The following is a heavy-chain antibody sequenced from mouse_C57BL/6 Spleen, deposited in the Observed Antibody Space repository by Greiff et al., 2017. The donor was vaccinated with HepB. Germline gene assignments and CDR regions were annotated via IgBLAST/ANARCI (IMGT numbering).Heavy chain of an antibody. CDR2: ISSGGDYI. CDR3: TRGGYSNYVTFFDY. D-gene: IGHD2-5*01. J-gene: IGHJ2*01. CDR1: GFTFSSYA. V-gene: IGHV5-9-1*02. Sequence: EVKLQESGEGLVKPGGSLKLSCAASGFTFSSYAMSWVRQTPEKRLEWVAYISSGGDYIYYADTVKGRFTISRDNARNTLYLQMSSLKSEDTAMYYCTRGGYSNYVTFFDYWGQGTTLTVSS.